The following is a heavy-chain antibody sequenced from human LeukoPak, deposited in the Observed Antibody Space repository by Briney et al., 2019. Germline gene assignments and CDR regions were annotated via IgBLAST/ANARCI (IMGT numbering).Heavy chain of an antibody. CDR3: ARGYNWNDAIFDY. CDR1: GYTFTRYG. Sequence: AAEKVSYKDSGYTFTRYGISWVGQAPGQGREWMGGISAYNANTNYAQKLQCRVTMTTDTSTSTAYMELRSLRSDATAVYYCARGYNWNDAIFDYWGQGTLVTVSS. CDR2: ISAYNANT. D-gene: IGHD1-20*01. J-gene: IGHJ4*02. V-gene: IGHV1-18*01.